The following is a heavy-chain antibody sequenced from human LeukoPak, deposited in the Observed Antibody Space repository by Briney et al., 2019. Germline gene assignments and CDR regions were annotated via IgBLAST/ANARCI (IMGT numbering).Heavy chain of an antibody. Sequence: GASVKVSCKASGGTFSSYAISWVRQAPGQGREWMGGIIPIFGTANYAQKFQGRVTITADESTSTAYMELSSLRSEDTAVYYCARDNSVRDEAWWFNPWGQGTLVTVSS. CDR2: IIPIFGTA. D-gene: IGHD5-24*01. CDR1: GGTFSSYA. V-gene: IGHV1-69*13. CDR3: ARDNSVRDEAWWFNP. J-gene: IGHJ5*02.